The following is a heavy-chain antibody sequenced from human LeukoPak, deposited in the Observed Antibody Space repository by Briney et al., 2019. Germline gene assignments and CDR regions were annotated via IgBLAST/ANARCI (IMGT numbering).Heavy chain of an antibody. V-gene: IGHV3-33*01. J-gene: IGHJ5*02. Sequence: GGSLRLSCAASGFTFSSYGMHRVRQAPGKGLEWVAVIWYDGSNKYYADSVKGRFTISRDNSKNTLYLQMNSLRAEDTAVYYCARGSGRDDWFDPWGQGTLVTVSS. CDR3: ARGSGRDDWFDP. D-gene: IGHD3-10*01. CDR1: GFTFSSYG. CDR2: IWYDGSNK.